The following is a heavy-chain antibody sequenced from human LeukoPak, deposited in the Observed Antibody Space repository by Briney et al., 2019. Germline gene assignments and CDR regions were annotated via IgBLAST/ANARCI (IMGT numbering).Heavy chain of an antibody. CDR3: VRDPWDSGSNARFDY. J-gene: IGHJ4*02. D-gene: IGHD1-26*01. V-gene: IGHV1-24*01. CDR2: VDTEDGET. Sequence: GASVKASCQFSVYTLPELSMDWVRPPPGKGLEGMGGVDTEDGETIYAQKFQGRVTMTRDTSISTAYMELSRLKSDDTALYFCVRDPWDSGSNARFDYWGQGTLVTVSS. CDR1: VYTLPELS.